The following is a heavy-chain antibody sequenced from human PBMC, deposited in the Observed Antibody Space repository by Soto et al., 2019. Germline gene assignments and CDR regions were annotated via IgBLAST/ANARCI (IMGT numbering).Heavy chain of an antibody. Sequence: GGSLRLSCAASGFTFSSYAMSWVRQAPGKGLEWVSGISGSGGITYYADSVKGRFTISRDNSKNTLYLQMNSLRAEDTAVYYCAKYPYYGSGTYWAYFDSWGQGTLVTVSS. J-gene: IGHJ4*02. CDR2: ISGSGGIT. CDR1: GFTFSSYA. CDR3: AKYPYYGSGTYWAYFDS. V-gene: IGHV3-23*01. D-gene: IGHD3-10*01.